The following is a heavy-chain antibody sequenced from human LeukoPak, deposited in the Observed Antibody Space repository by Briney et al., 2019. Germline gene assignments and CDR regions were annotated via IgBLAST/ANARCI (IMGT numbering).Heavy chain of an antibody. J-gene: IGHJ4*02. V-gene: IGHV1-3*04. CDR2: INIGNGNT. CDR3: ARRWGRSFDY. Sequence: ASVKVSCKASGYTFINHAIHWVRQAPGQRLEWMGWINIGNGNTKCSQNFQGGITITRDTSATTAYMDLSGLRSEDTAVYYCARRWGRSFDYWGQGTLVTVSS. CDR1: GYTFINHA. D-gene: IGHD3-16*01.